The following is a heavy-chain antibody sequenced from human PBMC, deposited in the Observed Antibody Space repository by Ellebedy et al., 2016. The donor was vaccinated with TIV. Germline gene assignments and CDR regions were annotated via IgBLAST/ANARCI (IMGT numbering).Heavy chain of an antibody. J-gene: IGHJ3*02. V-gene: IGHV5-10-1*01. Sequence: GESLKISCQGSGYIFTTYWISWVRQMPGKGLEWMGRIDLSDSYTNYSPSFQGHVTSSTDKSSSTAYLQWGSLKASDTAMYYCARRLGPHAFDIWGQGTMVTVSS. D-gene: IGHD7-27*01. CDR3: ARRLGPHAFDI. CDR1: GYIFTTYW. CDR2: IDLSDSYT.